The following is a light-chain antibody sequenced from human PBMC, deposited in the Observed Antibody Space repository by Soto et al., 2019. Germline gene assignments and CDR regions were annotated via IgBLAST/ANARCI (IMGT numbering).Light chain of an antibody. CDR2: DAS. V-gene: IGKV1-33*01. J-gene: IGKJ4*01. CDR3: QQYENLPPLT. Sequence: DTQMTQSPSSLSASVGDRVTITCQASQNIGNFLSWYQQRPGKAPKLLIYDASNLETGVPSRFSGSGSGTDFTFTISGLQSEDVATYYFQQYENLPPLTFGGGTKVDIK. CDR1: QNIGNF.